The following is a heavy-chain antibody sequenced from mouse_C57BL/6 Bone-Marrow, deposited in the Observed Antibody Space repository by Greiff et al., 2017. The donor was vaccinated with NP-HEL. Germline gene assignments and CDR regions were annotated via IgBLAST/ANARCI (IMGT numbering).Heavy chain of an antibody. CDR2: IYPRSGNT. D-gene: IGHD2-1*01. V-gene: IGHV1-81*01. Sequence: QVHVKQSGAELARPGASVKLSCKASGYTFTSYGISWVKQRTGQGLEWIGEIYPRSGNTYYNEKFKGKATLTADKSSSTAYMELRSLTSEDSAVYFCARGGVMGPSDYWGQGTTLTVSS. CDR1: GYTFTSYG. CDR3: ARGGVMGPSDY. J-gene: IGHJ2*01.